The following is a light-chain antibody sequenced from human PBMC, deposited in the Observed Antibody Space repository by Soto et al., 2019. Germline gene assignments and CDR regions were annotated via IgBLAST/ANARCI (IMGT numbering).Light chain of an antibody. CDR3: HQLNSYPLT. CDR2: AAS. J-gene: IGKJ5*01. CDR1: QGISSY. V-gene: IGKV1-9*01. Sequence: IPLTQSPSSLSASVGDRVTITCRASQGISSYLAWYQQKPGKAPQLLIYAASTLQSVVPSRFSGSGSGTVFTLTISSLQPEDFATNYCHQLNSYPLTFGQGTRLEI.